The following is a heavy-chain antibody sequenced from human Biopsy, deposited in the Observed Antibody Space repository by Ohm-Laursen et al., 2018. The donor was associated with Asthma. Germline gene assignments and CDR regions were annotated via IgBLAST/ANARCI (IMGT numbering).Heavy chain of an antibody. D-gene: IGHD1-1*01. J-gene: IGHJ3*02. CDR2: ISYDGSTK. V-gene: IGHV3-30*03. CDR1: GFSFSEFV. Sequence: SLRLSCTASGFSFSEFVMHWVRQAPGKGLEWVAVISYDGSTKYYADSVKGRFTISRDNSKNTLDLQMNSLREEDTAVYYCVRDGTDDAFDIWGQGTVVSVPS. CDR3: VRDGTDDAFDI.